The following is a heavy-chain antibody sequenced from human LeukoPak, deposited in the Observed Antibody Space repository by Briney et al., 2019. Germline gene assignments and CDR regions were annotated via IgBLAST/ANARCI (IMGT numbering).Heavy chain of an antibody. CDR2: INPNSGNT. CDR1: GYTFTSYD. D-gene: IGHD1/OR15-1a*01. V-gene: IGHV1-8*01. CDR3: ARGSLTNSRFFDY. Sequence: GASVKVSCTASGYTFTSYDINWVRQAPGQGLEWMAWINPNSGNTGYAQKFQGRVTMTRHTSISTAYMELSSLRSEDTAVYYCARGSLTNSRFFDYWGQGTLVTVSS. J-gene: IGHJ4*02.